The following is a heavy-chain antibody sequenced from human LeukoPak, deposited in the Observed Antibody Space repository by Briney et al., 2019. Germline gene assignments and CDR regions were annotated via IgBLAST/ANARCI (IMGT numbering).Heavy chain of an antibody. CDR1: GYTFTVYY. D-gene: IGHD3-22*01. CDR2: INPNSGGT. CDR3: ARAYDSSGPGGTDFDY. Sequence: ASVTVSCKASGYTFTVYYMHWVRQAPGQGLEWMGWINPNSGGTNYAQKFQGRVTMTRDTSISTAYMELSRLRSDDTAVYYCARAYDSSGPGGTDFDYWGLGTLVTVSS. J-gene: IGHJ4*02. V-gene: IGHV1-2*02.